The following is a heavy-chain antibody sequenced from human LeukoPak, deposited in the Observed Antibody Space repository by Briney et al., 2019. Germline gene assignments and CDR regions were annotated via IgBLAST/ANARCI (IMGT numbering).Heavy chain of an antibody. CDR1: GYTFTSYG. V-gene: IGHV1-18*01. CDR3: ARDSVDGSGTYYNDSPDY. J-gene: IGHJ4*02. D-gene: IGHD3-10*01. Sequence: ASVKVSCKASGYTFTSYGISWVRQAPGQGLEWMGWISVYNGNTNYAQKFQNRVTMTTDTSTSTAYMELRSLRSDDTAVYYCARDSVDGSGTYYNDSPDYWGQGTLVTVSS. CDR2: ISVYNGNT.